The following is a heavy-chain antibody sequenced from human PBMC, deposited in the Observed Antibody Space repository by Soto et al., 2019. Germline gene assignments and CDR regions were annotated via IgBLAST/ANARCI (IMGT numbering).Heavy chain of an antibody. CDR2: ISWNSGSI. CDR1: GFTFDEYG. CDR3: AKVLSGSYLFYFDY. V-gene: IGHV3-9*01. Sequence: QLVESGGDLVQPGRSLRLSCAASGFTFDEYGMNWVRQAPGKGLEWVSGISWNSGSIGYADSVKGRFTISRDNAKNSLYLQMNSLTVEDTALYYCAKVLSGSYLFYFDYWGQGTLVTVSS. D-gene: IGHD1-26*01. J-gene: IGHJ4*02.